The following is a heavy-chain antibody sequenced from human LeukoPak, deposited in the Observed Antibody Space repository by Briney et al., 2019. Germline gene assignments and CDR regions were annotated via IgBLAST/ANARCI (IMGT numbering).Heavy chain of an antibody. CDR3: AKDSMAARPNYYFDY. V-gene: IGHV3-21*04. CDR1: GFTFSSYS. Sequence: AGGSLRLSCAASGFTFSSYSMNWVRQAPGKGLEWVSSISSSSSYIYYADSVKGRFTISRDNSKNTLYLQMNSLRAEDTAVYYCAKDSMAARPNYYFDYWGQGTLVTVSS. D-gene: IGHD6-6*01. J-gene: IGHJ4*02. CDR2: ISSSSSYI.